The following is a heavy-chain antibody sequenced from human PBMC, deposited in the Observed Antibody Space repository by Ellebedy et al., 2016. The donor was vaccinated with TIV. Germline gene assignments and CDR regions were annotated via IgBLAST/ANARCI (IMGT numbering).Heavy chain of an antibody. V-gene: IGHV1-3*01. J-gene: IGHJ4*02. CDR1: GYTFARYR. D-gene: IGHD3-16*01. CDR3: ARGGFVSDSYWNY. CDR2: INVGNGDT. Sequence: AASVKVSCKASGYTFARYRMHWVRQAPGQRLEWMGWINVGNGDTKYSQKFQGRVTLTSDTSASTVYLDLGSLRSEDTAVYYCARGGFVSDSYWNYWGQGTLVTVSS.